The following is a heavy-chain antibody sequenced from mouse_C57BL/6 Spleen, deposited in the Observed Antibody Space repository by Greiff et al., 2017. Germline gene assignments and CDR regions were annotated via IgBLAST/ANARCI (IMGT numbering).Heavy chain of an antibody. CDR1: GYTFTSYW. V-gene: IGHV1-64*01. J-gene: IGHJ3*01. CDR2: LHPNSGST. CDR3: SRDGSGYVGVAY. D-gene: IGHD3-2*02. Sequence: QVQLQQPGAELVKPGASVKLSCKASGYTFTSYWMHWVKQRPGQGLEWIGMLHPNSGSTNYNEKFKSKATLPVDKSSSTTFMQPSRLTSEDSAVYYCSRDGSGYVGVAYWGQGTLVTVSA.